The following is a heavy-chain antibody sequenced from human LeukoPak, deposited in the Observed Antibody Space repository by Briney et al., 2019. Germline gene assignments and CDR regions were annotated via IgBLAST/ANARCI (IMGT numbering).Heavy chain of an antibody. D-gene: IGHD3-3*01. CDR2: IGYSGRT. CDR1: GGSIGSYY. J-gene: IGHJ4*02. Sequence: SETLSLTCTVSGGSIGSYYWSWIRQPPGKGLEWIGYIGYSGRTNYNPSLKSRVTISVDTSKNQFSLKLTSVTAADTAVYYCAREGGFYRPLDYSGQGTLVTVSS. V-gene: IGHV4-59*12. CDR3: AREGGFYRPLDY.